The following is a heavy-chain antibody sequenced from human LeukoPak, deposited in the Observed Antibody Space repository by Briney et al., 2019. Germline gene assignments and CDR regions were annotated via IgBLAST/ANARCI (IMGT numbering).Heavy chain of an antibody. CDR2: FDPEDGET. D-gene: IGHD2-8*01. J-gene: IGHJ6*02. Sequence: ASVKVSCKVSGYTLTELSMHWVRQAPGKGLEWMGGFDPEDGETIYAQKFQGRVTMTEDTSTDTAYMELSSLRSEDTAVYYCATSVYCTNGVCPGMDVWGQGTTVTVSS. V-gene: IGHV1-24*01. CDR1: GYTLTELS. CDR3: ATSVYCTNGVCPGMDV.